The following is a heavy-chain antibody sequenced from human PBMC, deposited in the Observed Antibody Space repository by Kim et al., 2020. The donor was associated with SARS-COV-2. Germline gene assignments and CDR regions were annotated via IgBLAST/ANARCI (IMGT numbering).Heavy chain of an antibody. V-gene: IGHV3-30*04. CDR3: ARDQMVRGVIITFYFDY. J-gene: IGHJ4*02. D-gene: IGHD3-10*01. CDR1: GFTFSSYA. CDR2: ISYDGSNK. Sequence: GGSLRLSCAASGFTFSSYAMHWVRQAPGKGLEWVAVISYDGSNKYYADSVKGRFTISRDNSKNTLYLQMNSLRAEDTAVYYCARDQMVRGVIITFYFDYWGQGTLVTVSS.